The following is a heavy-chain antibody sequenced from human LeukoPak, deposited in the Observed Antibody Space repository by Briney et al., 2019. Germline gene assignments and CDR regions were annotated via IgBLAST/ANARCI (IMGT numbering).Heavy chain of an antibody. Sequence: GGSLRLSCAASGFIFTNAWMSWVRQAPGKGLEWVGRIKSNPSGGTTDSAVTVKGRFSISRDDLKNRLYLQMNSVSIEDTAVYYCTTLSHDRHYWGQGTLVTVSS. J-gene: IGHJ4*02. D-gene: IGHD3-9*01. CDR1: GFIFTNAW. CDR3: TTLSHDRHY. CDR2: IKSNPSGGTT. V-gene: IGHV3-15*05.